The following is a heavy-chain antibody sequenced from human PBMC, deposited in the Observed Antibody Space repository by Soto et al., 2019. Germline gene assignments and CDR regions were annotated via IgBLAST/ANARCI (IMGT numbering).Heavy chain of an antibody. J-gene: IGHJ4*02. CDR2: IYWDDDK. D-gene: IGHD6-13*01. CDR1: GFSLSTSGVG. Sequence: QITLKESGPTLVKPTQTLTLTCTFSGFSLSTSGVGVGWIRQPPGKALEWLALIYWDDDKRSSPSLKSRLTITKDTSKNQVVLTMTNMDPVDTATYYCAHRLGYSSSWINFDYWGQGTLVTVSS. CDR3: AHRLGYSSSWINFDY. V-gene: IGHV2-5*02.